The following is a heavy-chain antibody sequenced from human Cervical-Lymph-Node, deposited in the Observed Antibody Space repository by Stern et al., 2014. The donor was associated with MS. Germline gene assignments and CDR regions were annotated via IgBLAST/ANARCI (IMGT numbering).Heavy chain of an antibody. CDR2: IQQDGGER. J-gene: IGHJ4*02. D-gene: IGHD3-22*01. V-gene: IGHV3-7*01. Sequence: VQLVQSGGGLVQPGGSLRLSCEASGFTFSSSWMTWVRQAPGKGLEWVANIQQDGGERYYVDSVKGRCTISRDNAKNSLYLQMSGLRAEDTAVYYCARPASGSFYVDSFDQWGQGTLVTVSS. CDR3: ARPASGSFYVDSFDQ. CDR1: GFTFSSSW.